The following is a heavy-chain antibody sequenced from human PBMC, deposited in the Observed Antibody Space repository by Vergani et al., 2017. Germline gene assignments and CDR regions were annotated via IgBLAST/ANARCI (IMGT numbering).Heavy chain of an antibody. CDR1: GFTFSSYA. V-gene: IGHV3-23*01. J-gene: IGHJ4*02. Sequence: EVQLLESGGGLVQPGGSLRLSCAASGFTFSSYAMSWVRQAPGKGLEWVSAISGSGGSTYYADSVKGRFTIARDNSKNTLYLQMNSLRAEDTAVYYCAKGSRIAVAGTGHYWGQGTLVTVSS. CDR2: ISGSGGST. D-gene: IGHD6-19*01. CDR3: AKGSRIAVAGTGHY.